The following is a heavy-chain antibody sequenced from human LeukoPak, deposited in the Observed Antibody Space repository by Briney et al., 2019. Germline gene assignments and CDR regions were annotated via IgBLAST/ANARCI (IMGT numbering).Heavy chain of an antibody. CDR3: ARSGGYWFDP. J-gene: IGHJ5*02. CDR1: GGSFSSGSYY. CDR2: VYYSGST. Sequence: SETLSLTYTVSGGSFSSGSYYWRWIRKPPGKGLEWIGYVYYSGSTNYNPSLKSRVTISVDTSKNQFSLKLSSVTAADTAVYYCARSGGYWFDPWGQGTLVTVSS. V-gene: IGHV4-61*01. D-gene: IGHD1-26*01.